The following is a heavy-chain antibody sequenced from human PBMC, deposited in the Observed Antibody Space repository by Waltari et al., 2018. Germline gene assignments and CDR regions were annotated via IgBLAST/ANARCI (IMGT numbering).Heavy chain of an antibody. V-gene: IGHV1-2*06. CDR3: ASWGDILTGYLNWFDP. J-gene: IGHJ5*02. D-gene: IGHD3-9*01. Sequence: QVQLVQSGAEVKKPGASVKVSCKASGYTFTGYYMHWVRQAPGQGLEWMGRINPNSGGTNYAQKFQGRVTMTRDTSISTAYMELSRLRSDDTAVYYCASWGDILTGYLNWFDPWGQGTLVTVSS. CDR2: INPNSGGT. CDR1: GYTFTGYY.